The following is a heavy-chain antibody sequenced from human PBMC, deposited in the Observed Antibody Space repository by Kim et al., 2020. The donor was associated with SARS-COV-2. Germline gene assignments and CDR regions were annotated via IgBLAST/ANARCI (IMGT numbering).Heavy chain of an antibody. CDR3: TREGVVAATGDY. CDR2: IYPNNGDT. Sequence: ASVKVSCKTSGYSFTDYYMHWVRQAPGQGPEWMAWIYPNNGDTNSAQKFQGRVTVTRDTSINTHYLELSSLTSDDTAVYYCTREGVVAATGDYWGQGTLVTVSS. V-gene: IGHV1-2*02. J-gene: IGHJ4*02. D-gene: IGHD2-15*01. CDR1: GYSFTDYY.